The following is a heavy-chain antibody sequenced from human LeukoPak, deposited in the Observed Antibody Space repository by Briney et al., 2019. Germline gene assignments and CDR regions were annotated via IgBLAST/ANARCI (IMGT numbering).Heavy chain of an antibody. CDR3: ARFLWFGGPFDP. Sequence: SETLSLTCTVSGGSVSSDSHYWNWIRQPPGKGLEWIGDISYSGSTNYKSSLKSRVTISVDTSKNQFSLKLSSVTAADTAVYYCARFLWFGGPFDPWGQGTLVTVSS. J-gene: IGHJ5*02. CDR2: ISYSGST. V-gene: IGHV4-61*01. D-gene: IGHD3-10*01. CDR1: GGSVSSDSHY.